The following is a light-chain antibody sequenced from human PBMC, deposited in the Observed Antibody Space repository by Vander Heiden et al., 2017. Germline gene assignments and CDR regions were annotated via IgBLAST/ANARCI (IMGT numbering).Light chain of an antibody. J-gene: IGKJ1*01. CDR3: QQYDSYSWT. CDR1: HSISAW. CDR2: DGS. Sequence: DIQMNQSPSTLSASVGDRATITCRASHSISAWLAWYQQKPGKAPNLLIFDGSTLETGVPSRFSGSGSGTEFTLTISSLQPDDFATYYCQQYDSYSWTFGQGTKVEIK. V-gene: IGKV1-5*01.